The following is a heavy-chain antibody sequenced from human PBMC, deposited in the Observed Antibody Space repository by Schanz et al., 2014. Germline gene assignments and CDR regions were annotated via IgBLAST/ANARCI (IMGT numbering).Heavy chain of an antibody. J-gene: IGHJ4*02. CDR3: ALEHNSPSGAGQF. CDR1: GQTVSSYF. Sequence: QVHVVQSGAVLKTPGASVNVSCKTSGQTVSSYFIQWARQAPGQGLEWMGIIDPRDGATNYGVKFQGRVAMARDTSATTVSMHLRGLRPDDTAVYYCALEHNSPSGAGQFWGQGTLITVSS. V-gene: IGHV1-46*03. CDR2: IDPRDGAT. D-gene: IGHD1-1*01.